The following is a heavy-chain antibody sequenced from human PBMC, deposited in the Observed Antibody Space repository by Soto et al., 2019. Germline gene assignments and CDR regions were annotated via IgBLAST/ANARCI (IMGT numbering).Heavy chain of an antibody. CDR2: INSGGKTS. J-gene: IGHJ4*02. CDR3: ASTAVQSSGWYE. Sequence: QLVESGGGLVQPGGSRRLSCAASEFTFNTYDMNWVRQAPGKGLEWISYINSGGKTSYYADSVEGRFTVSRDNAKRSVYLQMNNLKTEDTAVYFCASTAVQSSGWYEWGQGTLVNVSS. V-gene: IGHV3-48*03. CDR1: EFTFNTYD. D-gene: IGHD6-13*01.